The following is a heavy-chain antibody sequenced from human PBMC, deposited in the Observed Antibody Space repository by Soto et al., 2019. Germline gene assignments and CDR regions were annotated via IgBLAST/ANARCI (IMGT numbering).Heavy chain of an antibody. CDR2: IYYSGST. J-gene: IGHJ6*02. V-gene: IGHV4-30-4*01. D-gene: IGHD6-13*01. Sequence: QVQLQESGPGLVKPSQTLSLTCTVSGGSISSGDYYWSWIRQPPGKGLEWIGYIYYSGSTYYNPSLKSRVTISVDTSKNQFSLKLSSVTAADTAVYYCARVSSWYEGYYYGMDVWGQGTTVTVSS. CDR3: ARVSSWYEGYYYGMDV. CDR1: GGSISSGDYY.